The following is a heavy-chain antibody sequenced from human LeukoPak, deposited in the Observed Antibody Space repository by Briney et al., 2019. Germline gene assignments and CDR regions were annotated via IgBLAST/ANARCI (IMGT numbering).Heavy chain of an antibody. V-gene: IGHV3-74*01. Sequence: GGSLRLSCAASGFTFSSNWMHWVRQAPGKGLVWVSRINEDGSTTNYADSVKGRFTISRDNAKNTLYLQMNSLRAEDTAVYYCVRGGIASAFDIWGQGTMVTVSS. CDR3: VRGGIASAFDI. CDR1: GFTFSSNW. D-gene: IGHD6-13*01. CDR2: INEDGSTT. J-gene: IGHJ3*02.